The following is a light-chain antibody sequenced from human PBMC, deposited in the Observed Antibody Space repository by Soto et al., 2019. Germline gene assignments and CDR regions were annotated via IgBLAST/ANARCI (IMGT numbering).Light chain of an antibody. V-gene: IGLV3-21*02. Sequence: SSELTQPPSVSVAPGQTARITCGGTNIGSKSVHWYQQKPGQAPVLVVYDDSDRPSGIPERFSGFNFGNTATLTISRVEAGDEADYYCQVWYSSSDLFVFGTGTKLTVL. CDR3: QVWYSSSDLFV. CDR2: DDS. J-gene: IGLJ1*01. CDR1: NIGSKS.